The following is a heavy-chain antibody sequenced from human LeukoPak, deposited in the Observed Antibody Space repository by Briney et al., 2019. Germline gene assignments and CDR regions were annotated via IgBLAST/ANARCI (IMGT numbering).Heavy chain of an antibody. CDR2: INHSGST. CDR3: ARKGYSISWYSP. Sequence: SETLSLTCTVSGGSISSYYWSWIRQPPGKGLEWIGEINHSGSTNYNPSLKSRVTISVDTSKKQFSLKLTSVIAADTAVYYCARKGYSISWYSPWGQGTLVTVSS. J-gene: IGHJ5*02. D-gene: IGHD6-13*01. CDR1: GGSISSYY. V-gene: IGHV4-34*01.